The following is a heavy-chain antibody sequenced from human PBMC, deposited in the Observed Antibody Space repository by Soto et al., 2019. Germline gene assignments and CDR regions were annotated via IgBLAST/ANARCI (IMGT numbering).Heavy chain of an antibody. CDR1: GTSISSTFW. D-gene: IGHD7-27*01. V-gene: IGHV4-4*02. Sequence: NPSETLSLTCAVSGTSISSTFWWTWVRQPPGKGLEWIGEVYHTGTTKYNPSLKNRVTISVDKSNNQFSLELRAVTAADTAVYYCARTGAPYYWGQGTLVTVSS. CDR2: VYHTGTT. J-gene: IGHJ4*02. CDR3: ARTGAPYY.